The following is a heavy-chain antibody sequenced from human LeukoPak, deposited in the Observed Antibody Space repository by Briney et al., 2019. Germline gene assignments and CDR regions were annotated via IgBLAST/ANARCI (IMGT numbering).Heavy chain of an antibody. CDR1: GYTFTGYY. D-gene: IGHD4-11*01. CDR2: INPNSGGT. Sequence: GASVTVSCTASGYTFTGYYMHWVRQAPGQGLAWMGWINPNSGGTNYAQKFQGRVTMTRDTSISTAYMEPSRLRSDDTAVYYCARVASYSKSHFDYWGQGTLVTVSS. CDR3: ARVASYSKSHFDY. J-gene: IGHJ4*02. V-gene: IGHV1-2*02.